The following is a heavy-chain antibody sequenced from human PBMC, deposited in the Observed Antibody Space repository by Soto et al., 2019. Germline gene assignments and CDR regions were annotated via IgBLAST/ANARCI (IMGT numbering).Heavy chain of an antibody. CDR3: ARGTVVVVAATPLSWFDP. Sequence: SETLSLTCAFYGGSLSGYYWSLIRQPPGKGLEWIGEINHSGSTNYNPSLKSRVTISVDTSKNQFSLKLSSVTAADTAVYYCARGTVVVVAATPLSWFDPWGQGTLVTVSS. V-gene: IGHV4-34*01. CDR1: GGSLSGYY. CDR2: INHSGST. J-gene: IGHJ5*02. D-gene: IGHD2-15*01.